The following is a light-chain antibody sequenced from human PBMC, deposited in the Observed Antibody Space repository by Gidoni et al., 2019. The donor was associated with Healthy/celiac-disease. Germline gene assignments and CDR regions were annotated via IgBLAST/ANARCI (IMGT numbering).Light chain of an antibody. CDR3: QQYYSTPLT. J-gene: IGKJ4*01. CDR2: DAS. Sequence: QITLSPSSLSASVGDRVTITCRASQSISSYLNWYQQKPGKAPKLLIYDASNLQSGVPSRFSGSGSGTDFTFTISSLQPEDFATYYCQQYYSTPLTFGEGTKVEIK. CDR1: QSISSY. V-gene: IGKV1-39*01.